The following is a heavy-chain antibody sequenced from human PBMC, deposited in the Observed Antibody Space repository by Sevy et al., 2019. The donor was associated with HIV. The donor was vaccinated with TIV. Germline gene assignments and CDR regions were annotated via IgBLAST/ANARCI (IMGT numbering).Heavy chain of an antibody. Sequence: ASVKVSCKASGYTFTSYDINWVRQATGQGLEWMGWMNPNSGNTGYAQKFPGRVTMTRNTSISTAYMELSSLRSEDTAVYYCARVCSGGSCRPLDAFDIWGQGTMVTVSS. CDR1: GYTFTSYD. J-gene: IGHJ3*02. CDR3: ARVCSGGSCRPLDAFDI. CDR2: MNPNSGNT. D-gene: IGHD2-15*01. V-gene: IGHV1-8*01.